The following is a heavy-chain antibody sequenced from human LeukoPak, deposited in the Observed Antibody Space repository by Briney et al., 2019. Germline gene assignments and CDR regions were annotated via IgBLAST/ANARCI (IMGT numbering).Heavy chain of an antibody. Sequence: GGSLRLSCAASGFTFSSYAMSWVRQAPGKGLEWVSAISGSGGSTYYADSVKGRFTISRDNSKNTLYLQMNSLRAEDTAVYYCARESGYYYDTSGYTFDYWGQGILVTVSS. J-gene: IGHJ4*02. D-gene: IGHD3-22*01. CDR3: ARESGYYYDTSGYTFDY. CDR1: GFTFSSYA. V-gene: IGHV3-23*01. CDR2: ISGSGGST.